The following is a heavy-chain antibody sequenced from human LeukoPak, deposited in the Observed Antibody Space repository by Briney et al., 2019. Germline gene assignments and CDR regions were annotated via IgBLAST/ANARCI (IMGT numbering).Heavy chain of an antibody. V-gene: IGHV3-33*01. D-gene: IGHD2-2*01. Sequence: GGSLRLSCAASGFTFSSYGMHWVRQAPGKGLEWVAVIWYDGSKKDHADSVKGRFTISRDNSKNTLYLQMNSLRAEDTAVYYCARAVGYCSSTSCQGWFDPWGQGTLVTVSS. J-gene: IGHJ5*02. CDR1: GFTFSSYG. CDR2: IWYDGSKK. CDR3: ARAVGYCSSTSCQGWFDP.